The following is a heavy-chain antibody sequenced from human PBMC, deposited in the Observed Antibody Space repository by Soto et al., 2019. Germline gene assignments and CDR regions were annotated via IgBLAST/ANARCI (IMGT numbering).Heavy chain of an antibody. Sequence: SETLSLTCAVYGGPFSGYYWSWIRQPPGKGLEWIGEINHSGSTNYNPSLKSRVTISVDTSKNQFSLKLSSVTAADTAVYYCARGYFTIFGVVIGRSSNWFDPWGQGXLVT. CDR2: INHSGST. CDR1: GGPFSGYY. J-gene: IGHJ5*02. D-gene: IGHD3-3*01. V-gene: IGHV4-34*01. CDR3: ARGYFTIFGVVIGRSSNWFDP.